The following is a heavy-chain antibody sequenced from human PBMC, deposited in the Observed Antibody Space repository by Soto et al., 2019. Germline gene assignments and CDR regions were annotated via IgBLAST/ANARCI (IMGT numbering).Heavy chain of an antibody. CDR2: IVVGSGNT. CDR1: GFTFTSSA. V-gene: IGHV1-58*01. CDR3: AAPYCSGGSCYPYAFDI. Sequence: SVKVSCKASGFTFTSSAVQWVRQARGQRLEWIGWIVVGSGNTNYAQKFQERVTITRDMSTSTAYMELSSLRSEDTAVYYCAAPYCSGGSCYPYAFDIWGQGTMVT. J-gene: IGHJ3*02. D-gene: IGHD2-15*01.